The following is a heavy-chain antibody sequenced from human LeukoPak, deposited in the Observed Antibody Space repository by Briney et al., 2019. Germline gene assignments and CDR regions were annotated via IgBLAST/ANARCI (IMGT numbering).Heavy chain of an antibody. D-gene: IGHD1-1*01. CDR1: GFSFSVFW. Sequence: PGGSLRLSCAASGFSFSVFWMHWVRQAPGTGPVWVSRISPDGSTTSYADSVKGRFTISRDNAKNTLYLQISSLRGEDTAVYYCARDMRGTSDYWGQGTLVTVSS. J-gene: IGHJ4*02. CDR2: ISPDGSTT. CDR3: ARDMRGTSDY. V-gene: IGHV3-74*01.